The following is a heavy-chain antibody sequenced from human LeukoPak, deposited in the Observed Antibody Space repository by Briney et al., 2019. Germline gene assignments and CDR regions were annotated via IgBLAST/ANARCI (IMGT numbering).Heavy chain of an antibody. CDR1: GYTFTSYA. D-gene: IGHD3-9*01. J-gene: IGHJ4*02. Sequence: GASVKVSCKASGYTFTSYAMHWVRQAPGQGLEWMGWINAGNGNTKYSQKLQGRVTITRDTSASTAYMELSSLRSEDTAVYYCARDGHYDILTGSPLDYWGQGTLVTVSS. CDR3: ARDGHYDILTGSPLDY. V-gene: IGHV1-3*01. CDR2: INAGNGNT.